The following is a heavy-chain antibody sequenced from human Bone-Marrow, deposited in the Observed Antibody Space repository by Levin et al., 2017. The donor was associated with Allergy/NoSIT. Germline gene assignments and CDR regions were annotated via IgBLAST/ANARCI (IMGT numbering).Heavy chain of an antibody. J-gene: IGHJ4*02. V-gene: IGHV3-49*03. D-gene: IGHD2-21*01. Sequence: GGSLRLSCKASGFTFADHPMSWFRQAPGKGLEWVGFIRSEAYGGTTEYVASVKGRFTISRDDSKSIAYLQMNSLKTEDTAMYYCSREAYCGGDCYSTNDYWGQGTLVTVSS. CDR2: IRSEAYGGTT. CDR3: SREAYCGGDCYSTNDY. CDR1: GFTFADHP.